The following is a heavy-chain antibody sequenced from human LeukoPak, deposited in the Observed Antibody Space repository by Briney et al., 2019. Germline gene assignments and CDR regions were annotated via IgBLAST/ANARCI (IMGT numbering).Heavy chain of an antibody. J-gene: IGHJ5*02. CDR3: ARDRGDGNWFDP. V-gene: IGHV1-2*02. CDR2: INPNSGGT. Sequence: ASVKVSCKASGYTFTSYDINWVRQATGQGLEWMGWINPNSGGTNYAQKFQGRVTMTRDTSISTAYMELSRLRSDDTAVYYCARDRGDGNWFDPWGQGTLVTVSS. CDR1: GYTFTSYD.